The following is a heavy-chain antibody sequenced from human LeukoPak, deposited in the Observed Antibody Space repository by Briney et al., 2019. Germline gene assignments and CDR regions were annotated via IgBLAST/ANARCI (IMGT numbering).Heavy chain of an antibody. CDR3: ASRAAAGPFDY. J-gene: IGHJ4*02. D-gene: IGHD6-13*01. Sequence: ASVKVSCKASGYTFTSYYMHWVRQAPGQGLKWMGIINPSGGSTSYAQKFQGRVTMTRDTSTSTVYMELSSLRSEDTAVYYCASRAAAGPFDYWGQGTLVTVSS. CDR2: INPSGGST. CDR1: GYTFTSYY. V-gene: IGHV1-46*03.